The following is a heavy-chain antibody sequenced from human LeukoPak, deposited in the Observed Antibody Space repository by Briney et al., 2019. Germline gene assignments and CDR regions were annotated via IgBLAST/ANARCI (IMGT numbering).Heavy chain of an antibody. V-gene: IGHV3-23*01. D-gene: IGHD6-19*01. J-gene: IGHJ4*02. CDR1: GFTFSNYA. CDR3: AKGYSSIAVSAPVDY. Sequence: GGSLRLSCAASGFTFSNYAMSWVRQALGKGLEWVSVISGSGGSIYYADFAKGRFTISRDNSKNTLYLQMNSLRAEDTAVYYCAKGYSSIAVSAPVDYWGQGALVTVSS. CDR2: ISGSGGSI.